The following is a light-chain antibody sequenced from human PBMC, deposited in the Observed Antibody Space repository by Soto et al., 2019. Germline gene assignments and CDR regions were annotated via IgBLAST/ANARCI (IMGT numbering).Light chain of an antibody. CDR3: QAWDSSTSNYV. Sequence: SYELTQPPSVSVSPGQTASITCSGDKLGDKYACWYQQKPGQSPVLVIYQDTKRPSGIPERFSGSNSGNTATLTISGTQAMDEDDYYCQAWDSSTSNYVFGTGTKLTVL. CDR2: QDT. J-gene: IGLJ1*01. CDR1: KLGDKY. V-gene: IGLV3-1*01.